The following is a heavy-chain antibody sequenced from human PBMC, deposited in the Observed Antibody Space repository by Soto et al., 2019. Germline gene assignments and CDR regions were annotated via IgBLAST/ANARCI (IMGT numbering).Heavy chain of an antibody. CDR1: GGSISTSNW. CDR2: VYRTGST. Sequence: QVQLQESGPGLVKPSGTLSLTCAVSGGSISTSNWWSWVRQPPGKGLEWIGEVYRTGSTNYNPSLGRRLTISVDKSKSQFSLKLTSVPAADTAVYYWARARATIAAAAIFDCWGQGTLVTVSS. CDR3: ARARATIAAAAIFDC. D-gene: IGHD6-13*01. V-gene: IGHV4-4*02. J-gene: IGHJ4*02.